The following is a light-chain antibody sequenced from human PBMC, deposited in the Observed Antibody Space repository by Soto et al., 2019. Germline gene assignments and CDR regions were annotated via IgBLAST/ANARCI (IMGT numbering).Light chain of an antibody. V-gene: IGKV3-15*01. CDR3: QQYNTWHTNVS. J-gene: IGKJ1*01. CDR2: GAS. CDR1: QSVSSD. Sequence: VVTQSPATRSVFPGETATLSCSASQSVSSDLAGYQQRPGPAPRLLIYGASTRATGIPARFRGSGAGKEFWHSISRLQSEDFATHYCQQYNTWHTNVSFGRGTKVQIK.